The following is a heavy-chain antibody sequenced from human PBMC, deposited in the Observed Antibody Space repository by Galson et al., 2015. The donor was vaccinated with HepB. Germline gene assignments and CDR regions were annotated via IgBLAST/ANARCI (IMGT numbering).Heavy chain of an antibody. CDR1: GGTFSSYA. V-gene: IGHV1-69*04. Sequence: SVKVSCKASGGTFSSYAISWVRQAPGQGLEWMGRIIPILGIANYAQKFQGRVTITADKSTSTAYMELSSLRSEDTAVYYCARLLGYCSSTSCQELDAFDIWGQGTMVTVSS. CDR2: IIPILGIA. CDR3: ARLLGYCSSTSCQELDAFDI. D-gene: IGHD2-2*01. J-gene: IGHJ3*02.